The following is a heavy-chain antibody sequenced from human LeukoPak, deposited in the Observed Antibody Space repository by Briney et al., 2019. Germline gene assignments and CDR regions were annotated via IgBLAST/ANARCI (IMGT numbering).Heavy chain of an antibody. V-gene: IGHV1-18*01. Sequence: ASVKVSCKASGYTFTCYGFSWVRQAPAQGLEWMGWINAYNGNTNYAQKLQGRVTMTTDTSTSTAYTELRSLRSDDTAVYYCARDGRYYYDSSGYHFEPFDYWGQGTLVTVSS. CDR1: GYTFTCYG. J-gene: IGHJ4*02. D-gene: IGHD3-22*01. CDR2: INAYNGNT. CDR3: ARDGRYYYDSSGYHFEPFDY.